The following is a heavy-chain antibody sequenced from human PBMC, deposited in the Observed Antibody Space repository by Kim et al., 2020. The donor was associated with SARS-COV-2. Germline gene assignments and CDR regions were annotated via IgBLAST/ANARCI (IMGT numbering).Heavy chain of an antibody. CDR3: ARDRYYEFWSGYYTGLALXANYXXYGMXV. V-gene: IGHV3-7*01. CDR1: GFTFSSYW. D-gene: IGHD3-3*01. CDR2: IKQDGSEK. J-gene: IGHJ6*02. Sequence: GGSLRLSCAASGFTFSSYWMSWVRQAPGKGXEWVANIKQDGSEKYYVDSVKGRFTISRDNAKNSLYLQMNSLRAEDTAVYYCARDRYYEFWSGYYTGLALXANYXXYGMXVXGXGTTVTVSS.